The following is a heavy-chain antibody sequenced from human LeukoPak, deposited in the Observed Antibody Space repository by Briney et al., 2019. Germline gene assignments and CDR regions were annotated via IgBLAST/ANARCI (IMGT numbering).Heavy chain of an antibody. Sequence: PSETLSLTCAVSADSFSSHYWTWIRQPPGKGLEWIGYISYIGYTNYNPSLKSRVTISIDTSKIQFSLKLSSVTAADTAVYYCARDLVTVTKGFDIWGQGTMVSVSS. CDR2: ISYIGYT. J-gene: IGHJ3*02. CDR3: ARDLVTVTKGFDI. D-gene: IGHD4-17*01. CDR1: ADSFSSHY. V-gene: IGHV4-59*11.